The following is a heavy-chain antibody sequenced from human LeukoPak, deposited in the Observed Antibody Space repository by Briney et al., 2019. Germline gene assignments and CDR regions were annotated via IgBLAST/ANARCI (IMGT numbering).Heavy chain of an antibody. D-gene: IGHD1-26*01. CDR1: GVTFSSYG. V-gene: IGHV3-33*01. CDR3: ARTQWELSDYGMDV. CDR2: IWYDGSNK. Sequence: GSLRLSCAASGVTFSSYGMHWVRQAPGKGLEWVAVIWYDGSNKYYADSVKGRFTISRDNSKNTLYLQMNSLKTEDTAVYYCARTQWELSDYGMDVWGQGTTVTVSS. J-gene: IGHJ6*02.